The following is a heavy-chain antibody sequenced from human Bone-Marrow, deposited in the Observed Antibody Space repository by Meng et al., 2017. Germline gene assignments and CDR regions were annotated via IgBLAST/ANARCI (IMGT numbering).Heavy chain of an antibody. CDR1: GDSISNYY. V-gene: IGHV4-59*01. D-gene: IGHD4-17*01. CDR2: IYYTGRT. J-gene: IGHJ4*02. CDR3: ARAWGDYDPFDH. Sequence: SETLSLTCTVSGDSISNYYWTWIRQSPGKGLEWIGNIYYTGRTNYNPSLKSRVTISVDTTNNQFSLMVTSMTPADTAVYFCARAWGDYDPFDHWGQGTLVTVSS.